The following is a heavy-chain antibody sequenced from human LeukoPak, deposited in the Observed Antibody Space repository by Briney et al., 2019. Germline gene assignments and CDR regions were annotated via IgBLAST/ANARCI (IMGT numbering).Heavy chain of an antibody. V-gene: IGHV1-46*01. D-gene: IGHD2-21*02. CDR2: INPSGGST. CDR1: GYTFTSYY. Sequence: ASVKVSCKASGYTFTSYYMHWVRQAPGQGLEWMGVINPSGGSTSYAQKFQGRVTMTRDTSTSTVYMELSSLRSEDTAVYYCARRLWAYCGGDCYAQFFDPWGQGTLVTVSS. J-gene: IGHJ5*02. CDR3: ARRLWAYCGGDCYAQFFDP.